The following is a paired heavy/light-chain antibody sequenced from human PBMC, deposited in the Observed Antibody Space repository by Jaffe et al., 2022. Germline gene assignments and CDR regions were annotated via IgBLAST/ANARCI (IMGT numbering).Heavy chain of an antibody. J-gene: IGHJ3*02. CDR2: IYHSGST. D-gene: IGHD3-9*01. Sequence: QVQLQESGPGLVKPSGTLSLTCAVSGGSISSSNWWSWVRQPPGKGLEWIGEIYHSGSTNYNPSLKSRVTISVDKSKNQFSLKLSSVTAADTAVYYCAILLRYYVRPHDAFDIWGQGTMVTVSS. CDR3: AILLRYYVRPHDAFDI. CDR1: GGSISSSNW. V-gene: IGHV4-4*02.
Light chain of an antibody. CDR1: SSDVGSYNL. V-gene: IGLV2-23*02. CDR3: CSYAGSRV. Sequence: QSALTQPASVSGSPGQSITISCTGTSSDVGSYNLVSWYQQHPGKAPKLMIYEVSKRPSGVSNRFSGSKSGNTASLTISGLQAEDEADYYCCSYAGSRVFGGGTKLTVL. J-gene: IGLJ3*02. CDR2: EVS.